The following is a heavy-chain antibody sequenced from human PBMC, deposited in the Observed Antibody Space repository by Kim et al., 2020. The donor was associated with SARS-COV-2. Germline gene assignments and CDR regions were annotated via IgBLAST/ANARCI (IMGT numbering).Heavy chain of an antibody. D-gene: IGHD1-1*01. CDR2: IQSKTDGGTA. CDR1: GFTFSNAW. V-gene: IGHV3-15*01. Sequence: GGSLRLSCAASGFTFSNAWMSWVRQAPGKGLEWVGRIQSKTDGGTADYAAPVKGRFTISRDDSKNTLYLQMKSLKTEDTAVYYCTTDRGALTTWGQGTLV. CDR3: TTDRGALTT. J-gene: IGHJ5*02.